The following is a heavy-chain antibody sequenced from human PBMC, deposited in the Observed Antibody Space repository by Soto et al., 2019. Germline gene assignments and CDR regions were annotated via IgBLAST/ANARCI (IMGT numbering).Heavy chain of an antibody. J-gene: IGHJ6*02. CDR1: GYTFTTSG. V-gene: IGHV1-18*01. CDR3: ARQGSWPYYYYGLDV. Sequence: QVQLVQSGPEVKKPGASVKVSCEASGYTFTTSGISWVRQAPGQGLEWMGWISTYNGDTNSAQKFQGRVNMTADTSTGTAYMELMSLKSDDTAVYYCARQGSWPYYYYGLDVWGQGTTVTVSS. D-gene: IGHD1-26*01. CDR2: ISTYNGDT.